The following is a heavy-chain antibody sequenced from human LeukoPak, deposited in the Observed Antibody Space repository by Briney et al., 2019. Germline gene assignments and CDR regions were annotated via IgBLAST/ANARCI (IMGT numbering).Heavy chain of an antibody. CDR3: ARPQQLWGYGMDV. Sequence: PGRSLRLSCAASGFTFDDYAMHWVRQAPGKGLEWVSGISWNSGSIGYADSVKGRFTISRDNAKNSLYLQMNSLRAEDTAVYYCARPQQLWGYGMDVWGQGTTVTVSS. J-gene: IGHJ6*02. V-gene: IGHV3-9*01. CDR2: ISWNSGSI. D-gene: IGHD6-13*01. CDR1: GFTFDDYA.